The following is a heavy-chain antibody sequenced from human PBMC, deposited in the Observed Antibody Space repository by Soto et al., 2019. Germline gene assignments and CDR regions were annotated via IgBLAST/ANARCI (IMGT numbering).Heavy chain of an antibody. Sequence: SGPTLVNPTETLTLTCTISGFSLTTRGMCLTWIRQPPGKALEWLALIDWSGDENYTTSLRPRLTLSKGTSKNQVVLKMTNMNPVDTGTYYCARMVTGGTSDWVQIDYWGQGTLVTVSS. J-gene: IGHJ4*02. CDR1: GFSLTTRGMC. CDR2: IDWSGDE. CDR3: ARMVTGGTSDWVQIDY. V-gene: IGHV2-70*01. D-gene: IGHD1-1*01.